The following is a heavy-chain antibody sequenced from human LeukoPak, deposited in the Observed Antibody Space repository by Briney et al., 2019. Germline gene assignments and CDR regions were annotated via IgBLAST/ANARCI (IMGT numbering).Heavy chain of an antibody. CDR1: GFTFGHYG. D-gene: IGHD5-24*01. Sequence: GGSLRLSCAASGFTFGHYGMHWVRQAPGKGLEWVSLISYDGSNDYYADSVKGRFTVSRDNSKNTLYLQMNSPRAEDTAVYYCASLSVEMTTIDYWGQGTLVTVSS. CDR2: ISYDGSND. J-gene: IGHJ4*02. CDR3: ASLSVEMTTIDY. V-gene: IGHV3-30*03.